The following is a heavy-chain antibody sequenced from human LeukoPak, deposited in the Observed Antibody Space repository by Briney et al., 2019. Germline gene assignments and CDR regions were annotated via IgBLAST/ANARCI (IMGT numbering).Heavy chain of an antibody. J-gene: IGHJ5*02. D-gene: IGHD1-7*01. CDR3: ARGPWLGLELPRAGFDP. V-gene: IGHV1-2*02. CDR1: GYTFTGYY. Sequence: GASVKVSCKASGYTFTGYYMHWVRQAPGQGLEWMEWINPNSGGTNYAQKFQGRVTMTRDTSISTAYMELSRLRSDDTAVYYCARGPWLGLELPRAGFDPWGQGTLVTVSS. CDR2: INPNSGGT.